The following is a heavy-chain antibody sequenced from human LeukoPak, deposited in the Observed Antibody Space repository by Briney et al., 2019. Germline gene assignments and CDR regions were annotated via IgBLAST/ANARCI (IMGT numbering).Heavy chain of an antibody. D-gene: IGHD4-23*01. CDR2: ISSGPTNI. V-gene: IGHV3-11*01. CDR3: ARGGVSVGGNFDY. CDR1: GFTFSDYY. J-gene: IGHJ4*02. Sequence: PGGSLRLSCVASGFTFSDYYMSWIRQAPGRGLEWIAYISSGPTNIHYTDSVRGRFTISRDNAKNSMYLQMNSLSAEDTAVYYCARGGVSVGGNFDYWGQGTLVTVSS.